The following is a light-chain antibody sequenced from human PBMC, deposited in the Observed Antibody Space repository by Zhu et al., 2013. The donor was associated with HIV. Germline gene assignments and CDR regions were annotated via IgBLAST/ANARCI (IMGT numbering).Light chain of an antibody. V-gene: IGLV1-47*01. CDR2: RNN. Sequence: QSVLTQPPSASGTPGQRVTISCSGSSSNIGSNYVYWYQQLPGTAPKLLIYRNNQRPSGVPDRFSGSKSGTSASLAISGLQSEDEAYYYCAAWDDSLVWVFGGGTKVTVL. J-gene: IGLJ3*02. CDR3: AAWDDSLVWV. CDR1: SSNIGSNY.